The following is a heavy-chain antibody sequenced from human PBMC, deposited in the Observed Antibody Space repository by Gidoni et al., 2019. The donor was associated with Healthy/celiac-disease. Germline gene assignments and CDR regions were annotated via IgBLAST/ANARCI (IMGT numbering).Heavy chain of an antibody. Sequence: QVQLVESGGGLVKPGGSLRLSCAASGFTFSDYYMSWIRQAPGKGLEWVSYISSSSSYTNYADSVKGRFTISRDNAKNSLYLQMNSLRAEDTAVYYCARDNSGSSSPGSHAFDIWGQGTMVTVSS. CDR1: GFTFSDYY. CDR3: ARDNSGSSSPGSHAFDI. V-gene: IGHV3-11*06. D-gene: IGHD1-26*01. CDR2: ISSSSSYT. J-gene: IGHJ3*02.